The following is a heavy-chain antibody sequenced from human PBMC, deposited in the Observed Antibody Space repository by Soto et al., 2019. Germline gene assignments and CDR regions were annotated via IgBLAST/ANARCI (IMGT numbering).Heavy chain of an antibody. D-gene: IGHD3-22*01. Sequence: GASVKVSCKVSGYTLTELSMHWVRQAPGKGLEWMGGFDPEDGETIYAQKFQGRVTMTEDTSTDTAYMELSSLRSEDTAVYYCATVYYGSSGSNDAFDICGQGTMVTVSS. CDR3: ATVYYGSSGSNDAFDI. CDR1: GYTLTELS. CDR2: FDPEDGET. V-gene: IGHV1-24*01. J-gene: IGHJ3*02.